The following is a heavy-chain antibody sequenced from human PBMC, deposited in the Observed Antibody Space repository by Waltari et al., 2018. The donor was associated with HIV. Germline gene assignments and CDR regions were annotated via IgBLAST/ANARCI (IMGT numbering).Heavy chain of an antibody. D-gene: IGHD2-2*01. V-gene: IGHV3-48*01. CDR2: ISNNSSTI. CDR1: GFTFSSSS. CDR3: ARVKDIVVVPAAHFDY. J-gene: IGHJ4*02. Sequence: EVQLVESGGGLVQPGGSLRLSCAASGFTFSSSSMIWVRQAPGKGLEWVSYISNNSSTIYYADSVKGRFTISRDNAKISLYLQMNSLRAEDTAVYDCARVKDIVVVPAAHFDYWGQGTLVTVSS.